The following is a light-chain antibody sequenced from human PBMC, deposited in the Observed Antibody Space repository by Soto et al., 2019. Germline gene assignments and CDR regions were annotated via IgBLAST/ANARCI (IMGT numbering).Light chain of an antibody. CDR2: DVS. CDR3: SSFTRSTTWV. V-gene: IGLV2-14*03. Sequence: QSAPTQPASMSGSPGQSITISCTGTSSDVGGYNYVSWYQQHPGKAPKLMIYDVSNRPSGVSNRFSGSKSGNTASLTISGLQAEDEADYYCSSFTRSTTWVFGGGTKLTVL. J-gene: IGLJ3*02. CDR1: SSDVGGYNY.